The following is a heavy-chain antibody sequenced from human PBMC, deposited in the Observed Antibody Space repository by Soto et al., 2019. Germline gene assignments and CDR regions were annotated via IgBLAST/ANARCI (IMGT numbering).Heavy chain of an antibody. CDR2: ISTYNGNT. Sequence: QVQLVQSGAEVKKPGASVKVSCKASGYTFITYGVSWVRQAPGQGLDWLGWISTYNGNTRYAERLQGRVTMTTDPTTNTAYMELRNLRSDDTAVYYCARGPTDYYDNSANYFLDYWGQGTLVTVSS. CDR1: GYTFITYG. CDR3: ARGPTDYYDNSANYFLDY. D-gene: IGHD3-22*01. V-gene: IGHV1-18*01. J-gene: IGHJ4*02.